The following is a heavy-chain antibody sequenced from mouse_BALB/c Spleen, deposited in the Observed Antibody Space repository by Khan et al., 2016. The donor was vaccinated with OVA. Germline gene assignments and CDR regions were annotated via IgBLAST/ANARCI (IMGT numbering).Heavy chain of an antibody. J-gene: IGHJ2*01. D-gene: IGHD1-1*01. CDR3: ARVNYGSRDYFDY. CDR2: ILPGSGSI. CDR1: GYTFSTYW. Sequence: QVRLQQSGADLMKPGAPVKISCKVTGYTFSTYWIEWIKQRPGHGLEWIGEILPGSGSIKYNEKFKGKATFTADTSSNTAYMQLGSLTSEDSAVYYCARVNYGSRDYFDYWGQGTTLTVSS. V-gene: IGHV1-9*01.